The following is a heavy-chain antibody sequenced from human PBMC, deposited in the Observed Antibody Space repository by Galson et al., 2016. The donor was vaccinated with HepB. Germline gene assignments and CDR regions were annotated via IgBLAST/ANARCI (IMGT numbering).Heavy chain of an antibody. V-gene: IGHV3-23*01. CDR3: AKDYVGGSYLLTQFDY. CDR2: ISGNGIGT. D-gene: IGHD3-16*02. Sequence: SLRLSCAAPGFTFNTYAMTWVRQAPGKGLECVATISGNGIGTAYAGSVKGRFTISRDNSKNTLYLQMNSLRVEDTAVYYCAKDYVGGSYLLTQFDYWGQGTLVTVS. CDR1: GFTFNTYA. J-gene: IGHJ4*02.